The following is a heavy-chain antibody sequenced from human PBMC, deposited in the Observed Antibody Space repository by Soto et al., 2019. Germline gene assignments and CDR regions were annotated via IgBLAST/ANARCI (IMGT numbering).Heavy chain of an antibody. CDR3: ARGASMIVVVLDY. V-gene: IGHV3-33*01. CDR2: IWYDGSNK. Sequence: GGSLRLSCAASGFTFSSYGMHWVRQAPGKGLEWVAVIWYDGSNKYYADSVKGRFTISRDNSKNTLYLQMNSLRAEDTAVYYCARGASMIVVVLDYWGQGTLVTVSS. D-gene: IGHD3-22*01. CDR1: GFTFSSYG. J-gene: IGHJ4*02.